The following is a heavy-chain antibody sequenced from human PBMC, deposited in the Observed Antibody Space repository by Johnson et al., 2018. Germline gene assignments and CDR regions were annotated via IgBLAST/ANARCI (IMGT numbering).Heavy chain of an antibody. J-gene: IGHJ6*03. CDR2: ISYDGSNK. CDR1: GFTFSSYA. V-gene: IGHV3-30-3*01. CDR3: ARASGYSYGYYYYYMDV. D-gene: IGHD5-18*01. Sequence: VQLVESGGGVVQPGRSLRLSCAASGFTFSSYAMHWVRQAPGKGLEWVAVISYDGSNKYYADSVKGRFTISRDNSKNTLYLQMNSLRAEDTAVYYCARASGYSYGYYYYYMDVWGKGTTVTVSS.